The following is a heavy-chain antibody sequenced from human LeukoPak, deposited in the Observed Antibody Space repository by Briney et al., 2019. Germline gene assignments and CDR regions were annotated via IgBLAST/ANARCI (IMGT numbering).Heavy chain of an antibody. Sequence: SETLSLTCTVSGGSISSGGYYWSWIRQPPGKGLEWIGSIYYSGSTYYNPSLKSRVTISVDTSKNQFSLKLSSVTAADTAVYYCARRVAAAAGFDYWGQGTLVTVSS. V-gene: IGHV4-39*01. CDR1: GGSISSGGYY. D-gene: IGHD6-13*01. CDR3: ARRVAAAAGFDY. J-gene: IGHJ4*02. CDR2: IYYSGST.